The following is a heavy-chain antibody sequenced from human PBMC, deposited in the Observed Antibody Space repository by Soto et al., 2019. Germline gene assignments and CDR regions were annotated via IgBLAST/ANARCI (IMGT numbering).Heavy chain of an antibody. CDR3: AKSPLGYCSGGSCYPPHYFDY. CDR1: GFTFSNYA. Sequence: HPGGSLRLSCAACGFTFSNYAMSWVRQAPGKGLEWVSGVGGSGDSTYYADSVKGRFTISRDNSKDTLYLQMNSLRAEDTAVYYCAKSPLGYCSGGSCYPPHYFDYWGQGTLVTVSS. D-gene: IGHD2-15*01. V-gene: IGHV3-23*01. CDR2: VGGSGDST. J-gene: IGHJ4*02.